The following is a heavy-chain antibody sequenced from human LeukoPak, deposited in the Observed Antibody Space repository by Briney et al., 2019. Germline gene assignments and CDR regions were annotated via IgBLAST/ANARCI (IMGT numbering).Heavy chain of an antibody. J-gene: IGHJ3*02. D-gene: IGHD3-22*01. CDR3: AILDVIVVVNDAFDI. CDR1: GYTFTGYY. CDR2: INPNSGGT. V-gene: IGHV1-2*02. Sequence: GASVKVSCKASGYTFTGYYMHWVRQAPGQGLEWMGWINPNSGGTNYAQKFQGRVTMTRDTSISTAYMELSRLRSDDTAVYYCAILDVIVVVNDAFDIWGQGTMVTVSS.